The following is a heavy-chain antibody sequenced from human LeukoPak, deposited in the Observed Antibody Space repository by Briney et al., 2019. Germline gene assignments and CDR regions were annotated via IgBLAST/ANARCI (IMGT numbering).Heavy chain of an antibody. V-gene: IGHV3-23*01. D-gene: IGHD2-2*01. CDR1: GFTFSSYA. CDR2: ISGSGGST. CDR3: AKSLPYCSSTSCYSGAEYFQH. J-gene: IGHJ1*01. Sequence: GGSLRLSCAASGFTFSSYAMSWVRQAPGKGLEWVSAISGSGGSTYYADSVKGRFTISRDNSKNTLYLQTNSLRAEDTAVYYCAKSLPYCSSTSCYSGAEYFQHWGQGTLVTVSS.